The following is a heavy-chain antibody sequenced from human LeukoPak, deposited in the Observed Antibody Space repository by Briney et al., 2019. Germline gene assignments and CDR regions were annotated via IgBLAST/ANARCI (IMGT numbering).Heavy chain of an antibody. CDR1: GFTFSDYY. CDR2: IYSGGST. Sequence: GGSLRLSCAASGFTFSDYYMSWIRQAPGKGLEWVSVIYSGGSTYYADSVKGRFTIFRDNSKNTLYLQMNSLRAEDTAVYYCARERTYYFDYWGQGTLVTVSS. J-gene: IGHJ4*02. CDR3: ARERTYYFDY. V-gene: IGHV3-53*01.